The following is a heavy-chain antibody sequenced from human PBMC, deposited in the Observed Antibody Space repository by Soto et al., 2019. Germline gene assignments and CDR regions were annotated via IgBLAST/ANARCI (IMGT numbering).Heavy chain of an antibody. Sequence: ASVKVSCKASGYTFTSYGISWVRQAPGQGLEWMGWISAYNGNTNYAQKLQGRVTMTTDTSTSTAYMELRSLRSDDTAVYYCARVADYYDSSGYEATNWFDPWGQGTLVTVSS. CDR3: ARVADYYDSSGYEATNWFDP. J-gene: IGHJ5*02. CDR2: ISAYNGNT. CDR1: GYTFTSYG. V-gene: IGHV1-18*01. D-gene: IGHD3-22*01.